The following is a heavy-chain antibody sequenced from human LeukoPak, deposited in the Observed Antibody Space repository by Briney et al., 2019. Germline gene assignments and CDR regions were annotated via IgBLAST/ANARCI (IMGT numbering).Heavy chain of an antibody. J-gene: IGHJ4*02. CDR1: ELTFSSYA. CDR2: ISYSGGST. V-gene: IGHV3-23*01. D-gene: IGHD1-26*01. CDR3: AKAASGSYLYYFDY. Sequence: GGSLRLSCAASELTFSSYAMNWVRQAPGKGLEWVSTISYSGGSTYYVDSVKGRFTISRDNSENTLYLQLNSLRVEDTAVYYCAKAASGSYLYYFDYWGQGTLVTVSS.